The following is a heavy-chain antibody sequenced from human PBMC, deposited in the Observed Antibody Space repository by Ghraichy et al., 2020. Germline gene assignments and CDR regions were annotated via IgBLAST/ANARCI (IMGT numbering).Heavy chain of an antibody. D-gene: IGHD1-26*01. Sequence: GESLNISCAASGFTFSSYAMSWVRQAPGKGLEWVSAISGSGGSTYYADSVKGRFTISRDNSKNTLYLQMNSLRAEDTAVYYCAKERALGERYFDYWGQGTLVTVSS. V-gene: IGHV3-23*01. CDR2: ISGSGGST. CDR3: AKERALGERYFDY. J-gene: IGHJ4*02. CDR1: GFTFSSYA.